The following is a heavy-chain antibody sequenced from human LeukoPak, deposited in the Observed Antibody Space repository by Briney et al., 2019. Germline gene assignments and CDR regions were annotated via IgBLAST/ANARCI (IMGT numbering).Heavy chain of an antibody. V-gene: IGHV3-21*01. D-gene: IGHD3-10*01. Sequence: GGSLRPSCAASGFTFNNYNMNRVRQAPGKGLEWVSSISSISSSYIYYADSVKGRFTISRDNAKNSLYLQMNSLRAEDTAVYYCASMVRGVRAFDIWGQGTMVTVSS. CDR2: ISSISSSYI. CDR3: ASMVRGVRAFDI. J-gene: IGHJ3*02. CDR1: GFTFNNYN.